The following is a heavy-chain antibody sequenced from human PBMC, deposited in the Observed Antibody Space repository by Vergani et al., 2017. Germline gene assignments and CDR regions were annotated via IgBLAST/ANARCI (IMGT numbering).Heavy chain of an antibody. D-gene: IGHD1-26*01. CDR3: VKDAGSYENFFDS. CDR2: LTGGGGST. Sequence: EVQLLESGGSLKQPGGSVRLSCAASGFTFSTYAMHWVRQAPGKGLEWVSALTGGGGSTYYADSFNGRFIISRDNSRDTLYLQMNSLRPDDTATYYCVKDAGSYENFFDSWGQGTLVTVSS. V-gene: IGHV3-23*01. CDR1: GFTFSTYA. J-gene: IGHJ4*02.